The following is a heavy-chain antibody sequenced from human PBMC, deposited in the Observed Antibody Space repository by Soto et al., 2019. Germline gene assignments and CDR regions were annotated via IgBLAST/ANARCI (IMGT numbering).Heavy chain of an antibody. D-gene: IGHD2-8*01. J-gene: IGHJ4*02. CDR1: GFTFSSYG. Sequence: GGSLRLSCAASGFTFSSYGMHWGRKAQGKGLEWVAVISYDGSNKYYADSVKGRFTISRDNSKNTLYLQMNSLRAEDTAVYYCAKEGFDAPGGGYLDYWGQGTLVTVSS. V-gene: IGHV3-30*18. CDR2: ISYDGSNK. CDR3: AKEGFDAPGGGYLDY.